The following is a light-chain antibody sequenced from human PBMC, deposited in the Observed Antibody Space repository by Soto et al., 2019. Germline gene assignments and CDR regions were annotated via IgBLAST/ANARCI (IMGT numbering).Light chain of an antibody. Sequence: QLVLTQAPSASGTPGQRVTISCSGSNSNIGGNSVSWYHHLPGTAPKLLIFNNSQRPSGVPDRFSGSKSGTSASLAISGLQSEDEADYYCASWDDSLNGHGVFGGGTKVTVL. J-gene: IGLJ3*02. CDR3: ASWDDSLNGHGV. CDR1: NSNIGGNS. CDR2: NNS. V-gene: IGLV1-44*01.